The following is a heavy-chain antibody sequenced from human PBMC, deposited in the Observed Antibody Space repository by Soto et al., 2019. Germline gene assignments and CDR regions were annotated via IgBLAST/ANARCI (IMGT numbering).Heavy chain of an antibody. J-gene: IGHJ4*02. V-gene: IGHV4-34*01. CDR1: GGSFSGYY. D-gene: IGHD2-21*01. CDR2: INHSGSI. Sequence: QVQLQQWGAGLLKPSETLSLTCGVYGGSFSGYYWSWIRQPPGKGLEWIGEINHSGSINYNPSLKSRVTMSIDTSKKQFSLQLRSVTAADTAVDYCAKGPYFFVSWGQGTLLTVSS. CDR3: AKGPYFFVS.